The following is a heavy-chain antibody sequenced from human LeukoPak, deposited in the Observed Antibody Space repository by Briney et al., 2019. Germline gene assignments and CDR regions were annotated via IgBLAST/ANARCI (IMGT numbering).Heavy chain of an antibody. V-gene: IGHV1-8*03. J-gene: IGHJ6*03. CDR2: MNPNSCNT. CDR1: GYTFTSYD. CDR3: ARGSCSSTSCYTNYYYYYMDV. D-gene: IGHD2-2*02. Sequence: GASVKVSCKASGYTFTSYDISGVRPATGRGLEWMGWMNPNSCNTGYAQKFQGRVTITRNTSISTAYMELSSLRSEDTAVYYCARGSCSSTSCYTNYYYYYMDVWGKGTTVTVSS.